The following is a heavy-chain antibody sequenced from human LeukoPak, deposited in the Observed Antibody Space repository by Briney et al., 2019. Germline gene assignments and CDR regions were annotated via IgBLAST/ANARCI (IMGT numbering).Heavy chain of an antibody. CDR3: ARGYDSSGYRDNWYFDL. CDR2: IYHSGST. CDR1: GGSLSSGGYS. Sequence: PSQTLSLTCAVSGGSLSSGGYSWSWIRQPPGKGLEWLGYIYHSGSTYYNPSLKSRVTISVDRSKNQFSLKLSSVTAADTAVYYCARGYDSSGYRDNWYFDLWGRGTLVTVSS. D-gene: IGHD3-22*01. J-gene: IGHJ2*01. V-gene: IGHV4-30-2*01.